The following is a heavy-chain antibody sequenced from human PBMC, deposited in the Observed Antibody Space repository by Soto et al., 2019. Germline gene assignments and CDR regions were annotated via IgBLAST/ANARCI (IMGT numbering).Heavy chain of an antibody. Sequence: QVQLQEWGPGLVKPSQTLSLTCSVSGGSISSGGYYWSWIRQHPGKGLEWIGYIFYSGSTYYNPSLKSRVTVSVDTCKTQSSLKLSSVAAAGTAGYYCATMGDYGDYVFDYWGQGTLVTVSS. CDR2: IFYSGST. CDR1: GGSISSGGYY. V-gene: IGHV4-31*03. J-gene: IGHJ4*02. CDR3: ATMGDYGDYVFDY. D-gene: IGHD4-17*01.